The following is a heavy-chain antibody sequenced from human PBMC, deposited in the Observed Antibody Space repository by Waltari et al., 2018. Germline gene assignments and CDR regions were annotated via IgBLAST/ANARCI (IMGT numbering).Heavy chain of an antibody. J-gene: IGHJ4*02. V-gene: IGHV4-39*07. CDR3: ARSHSPGYYCDY. CDR2: IYYSGST. Sequence: QLQLQESGPGLVKPSETLSLTCTVSGGSISSSSYYWGWIRQPPGQGLEWIGSIYYSGSTYHHPALKGRVTISVDTSKNQFSLKLSSATAADMAVYYCARSHSPGYYCDYWGQGTLVTVSS. CDR1: GGSISSSSYY. D-gene: IGHD2-21*01.